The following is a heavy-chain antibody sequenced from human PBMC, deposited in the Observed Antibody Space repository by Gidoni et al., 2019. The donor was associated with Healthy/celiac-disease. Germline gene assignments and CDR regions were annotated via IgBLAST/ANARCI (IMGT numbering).Heavy chain of an antibody. D-gene: IGHD1-26*01. CDR2: ISSSSSTI. Sequence: EVQLVEAGGGLVQPWGSLELYCAASGFTFGRYSMNWVRQAPGKGLEWCSCISSSSSTIYYADSVKGRFTISRDNANNSLYLQMNSLSAEDTAVYYCARGEWYGSHSPPYADYWGQRTLVTVSS. J-gene: IGHJ4*02. CDR3: ARGEWYGSHSPPYADY. V-gene: IGHV3-48*01. CDR1: GFTFGRYS.